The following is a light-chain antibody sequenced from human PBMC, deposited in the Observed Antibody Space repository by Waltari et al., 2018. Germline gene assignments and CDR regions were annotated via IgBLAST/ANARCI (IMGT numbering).Light chain of an antibody. J-gene: IGKJ1*01. V-gene: IGKV1-39*01. CDR3: QQSYSTWT. CDR2: AAC. CDR1: QNINSF. Sequence: DIQMTQSPSSLSASVGDRVTITCRASQNINSFLNWYQKKPGRATKLLIYAACSLHSGVPSGFSGSGSGTDYTLTVSSLQPEDFATYSCQQSYSTWTSGQGTKVEIK.